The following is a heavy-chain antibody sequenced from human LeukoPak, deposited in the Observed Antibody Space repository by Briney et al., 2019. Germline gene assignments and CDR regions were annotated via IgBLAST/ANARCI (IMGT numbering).Heavy chain of an antibody. Sequence: PSETLSLTCTVSGGSISSYYWSWIRQPPGKGLEWIGYIYYSGSTKYNPSLKSRVTISVDMSKNQFSLKLSSVTAADTAVYYCARVPLSGIAAAAPNWYFDLWGRGTLVTVSS. CDR1: GGSISSYY. CDR3: ARVPLSGIAAAAPNWYFDL. J-gene: IGHJ2*01. D-gene: IGHD6-13*01. V-gene: IGHV4-59*01. CDR2: IYYSGST.